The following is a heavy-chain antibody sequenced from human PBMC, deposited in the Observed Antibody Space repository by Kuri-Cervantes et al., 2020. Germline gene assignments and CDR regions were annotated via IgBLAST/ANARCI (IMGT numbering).Heavy chain of an antibody. D-gene: IGHD3-9*01. J-gene: IGHJ6*02. CDR1: EFTFDDYT. CDR3: ACPDILTDGMDV. V-gene: IGHV3-30*03. Sequence: YEFTFDDYTVLWVRQAPGKGLEWVAVISYDGSNKYYADSVKGRFTISRDNSKNTLYLQMNSLRAEDTAVYYCACPDILTDGMDVWGQGTTVTVSS. CDR2: ISYDGSNK.